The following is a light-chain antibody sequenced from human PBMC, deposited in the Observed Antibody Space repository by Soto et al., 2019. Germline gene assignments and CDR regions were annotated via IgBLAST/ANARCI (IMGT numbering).Light chain of an antibody. V-gene: IGKV3-11*01. Sequence: EIVLTQSPATLSLSPGERATLSCRASQSVSSYLAWYQQKPGQAPRLLIYDASNRATGIPARFSGSGSGTDFTLTIGSLEPEDFAVYYCQQRSNWPPYTFGQGTKVDIK. CDR3: QQRSNWPPYT. J-gene: IGKJ2*01. CDR2: DAS. CDR1: QSVSSY.